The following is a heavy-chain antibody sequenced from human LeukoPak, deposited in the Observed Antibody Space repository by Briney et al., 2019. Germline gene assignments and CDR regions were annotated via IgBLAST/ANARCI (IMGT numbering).Heavy chain of an antibody. CDR3: ARELPPVVNFYFDS. V-gene: IGHV3-33*01. CDR2: IWYDGSDK. D-gene: IGHD3-22*01. CDR1: GFTFSSYG. J-gene: IGHJ4*02. Sequence: GRSLRLSCEASGFTFSSYGMHWVRQAPGKGLEWVAVIWYDGSDKYYADSVKGRFSISRDNSKNTLHLQMNSLRAEDTAVYYCARELPPVVNFYFDSWGQGTLVTVSS.